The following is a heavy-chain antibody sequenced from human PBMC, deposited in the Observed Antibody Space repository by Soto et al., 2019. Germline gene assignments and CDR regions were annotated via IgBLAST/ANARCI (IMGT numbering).Heavy chain of an antibody. V-gene: IGHV3-9*01. CDR3: AKEKYSSSSYMDV. D-gene: IGHD6-6*01. CDR2: ISWNSGSI. Sequence: PGGSLRLSCAASGFTFDDYAMHWVRQAPGKGLEWVSGISWNSGSIGYADSVKGRFTISRDNAKNSLYLQMNSLRAEDTALYYCAKEKYSSSSYMDVWGQGTTVTVSS. J-gene: IGHJ6*03. CDR1: GFTFDDYA.